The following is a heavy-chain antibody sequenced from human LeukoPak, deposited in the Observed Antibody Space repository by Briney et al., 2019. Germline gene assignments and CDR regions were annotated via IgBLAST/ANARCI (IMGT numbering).Heavy chain of an antibody. V-gene: IGHV4-39*07. J-gene: IGHJ5*02. D-gene: IGHD3-10*01. CDR3: ARGCYGSGNNNWFDP. CDR2: INHSGST. CDR1: GGSISSSTYY. Sequence: SETLSLTCTVSGGSISSSTYYWTWIRQPPGKGLEWIGEINHSGSTKYNPSLKSRVTISVDRSKNQFSLNLNSVTAADTAVYYCARGCYGSGNNNWFDPWGQGTLVTVSS.